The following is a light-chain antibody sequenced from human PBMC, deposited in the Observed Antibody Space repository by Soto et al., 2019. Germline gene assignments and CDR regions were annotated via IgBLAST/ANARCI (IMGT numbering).Light chain of an antibody. CDR2: GAS. Sequence: EIVMTQSPATLSVSPGERATLSCRASQSVSSNLAWYQQKPGQAPRLLIYGASTRATRIPAKFSGSGSGTEFTLTVSSLQSEDFAVYYWQQYNNWTRFPFGPGNKVSIK. CDR1: QSVSSN. CDR3: QQYNNWTRFP. J-gene: IGKJ3*01. V-gene: IGKV3-15*01.